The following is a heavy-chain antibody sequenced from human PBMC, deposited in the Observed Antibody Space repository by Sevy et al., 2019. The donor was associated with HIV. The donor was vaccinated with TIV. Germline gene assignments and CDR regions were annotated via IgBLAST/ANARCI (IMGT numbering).Heavy chain of an antibody. CDR1: GYTFKTYG. J-gene: IGHJ4*02. D-gene: IGHD2-2*01. CDR2: ISAYSGDT. Sequence: ASVKVSCKTFGYTFKTYGISWVRQAPGQGLEWMGWISAYSGDTNFAQKFQGRVTMTTDTSTSTAYMELSSLRSDDTAVYFCARDKPQGVVIIPGSMWGAVAYWGQGTVVTISS. CDR3: ARDKPQGVVIIPGSMWGAVAY. V-gene: IGHV1-18*01.